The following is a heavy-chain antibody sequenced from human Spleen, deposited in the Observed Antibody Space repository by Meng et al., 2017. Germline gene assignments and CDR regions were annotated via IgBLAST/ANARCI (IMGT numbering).Heavy chain of an antibody. D-gene: IGHD2-2*02. CDR2: INWNGGSI. Sequence: GESLKISCEAAGFTFADYGMSWVRQAPGKGLEWVSGINWNGGSILYADSMKGRFTISRDNAKNSLYLQMNSLRAEDTAVYYCARVARYCSSTSCYKWFYFDYWGQGTLVTVSS. CDR1: GFTFADYG. CDR3: ARVARYCSSTSCYKWFYFDY. J-gene: IGHJ4*02. V-gene: IGHV3-20*04.